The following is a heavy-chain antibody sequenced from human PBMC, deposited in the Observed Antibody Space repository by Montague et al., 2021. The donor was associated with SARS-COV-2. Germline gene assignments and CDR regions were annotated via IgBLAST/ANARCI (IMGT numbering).Heavy chain of an antibody. CDR2: IYYSGST. CDR1: GGSIRSGDYY. D-gene: IGHD6-19*01. V-gene: IGHV4-31*03. CDR3: ARGGSYSSGWYGVDYYYGMDV. Sequence: TLSLTCTVSGGSIRSGDYYWSWIRQHPGKGLEWIGYIYYSGSTYYNPSLKSRVTISVDTSKNQFSLKLSSVTAADTAVYYCARGGSYSSGWYGVDYYYGMDVWGQGTTVTVSS. J-gene: IGHJ6*02.